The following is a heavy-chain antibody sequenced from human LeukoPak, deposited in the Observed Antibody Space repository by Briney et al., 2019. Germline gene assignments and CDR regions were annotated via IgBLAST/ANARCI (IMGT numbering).Heavy chain of an antibody. Sequence: GASVKVSCKASGYTFTSYYIHWVRQAPGQGLEWMGLINPSAGGTSYAQKFQDRVTMTREMSTTTVYLGLNSLRSEDTAVYYCARGGCSTTSCYHFDSWGQRTLVTVSS. J-gene: IGHJ4*02. D-gene: IGHD2-2*01. CDR1: GYTFTSYY. CDR2: INPSAGGT. CDR3: ARGGCSTTSCYHFDS. V-gene: IGHV1-46*01.